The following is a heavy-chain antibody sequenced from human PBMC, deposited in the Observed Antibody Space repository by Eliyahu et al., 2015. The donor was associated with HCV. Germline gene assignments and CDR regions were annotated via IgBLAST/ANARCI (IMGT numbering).Heavy chain of an antibody. CDR3: ATIVWFRGGRIPNLMGYYMDV. CDR2: INHSGST. V-gene: IGHV4-34*01. J-gene: IGHJ6*03. D-gene: IGHD3-10*01. CDR1: GGSFSGYY. Sequence: QVQLQQWGAGLLKPSETLSLTCAVYGGSFSGYYWSWIRQPPGKGLEWIGEINHSGSTNYNPSLKSRVTISVDTSKNQFSLKLSSVTAADTAVYYCATIVWFRGGRIPNLMGYYMDVWGKGTTVTVSS.